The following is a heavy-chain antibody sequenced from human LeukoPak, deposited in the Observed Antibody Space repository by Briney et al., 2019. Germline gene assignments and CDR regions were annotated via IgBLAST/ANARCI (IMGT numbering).Heavy chain of an antibody. V-gene: IGHV1-2*02. Sequence: GASVKVSCKASGYTFTGYYMHWVRQAPGHGLEWMGWINPNSGGTNYAQKFQGRVTMTRDTSISTAYMELSRLRSDDTAVYYCARGEVVVISCWFDPWGQGTLVTVSS. CDR3: ARGEVVVISCWFDP. J-gene: IGHJ5*02. CDR1: GYTFTGYY. D-gene: IGHD3-22*01. CDR2: INPNSGGT.